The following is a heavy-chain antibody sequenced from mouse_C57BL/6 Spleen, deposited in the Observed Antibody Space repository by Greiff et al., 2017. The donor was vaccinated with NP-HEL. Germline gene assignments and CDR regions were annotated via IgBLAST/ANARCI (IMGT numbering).Heavy chain of an antibody. D-gene: IGHD2-2*01. Sequence: QVQLKQPGAELVKPGASVKLSCKASGYTFTSYWMHWVKQRPGQGLEWIGMIHPNSGSTNYNEKFKSKATLTVDKSSSTAYMQLSSLTSEDSAVYYCARGSTMVSPVSYWGQGTLVTVSA. V-gene: IGHV1-64*01. CDR3: ARGSTMVSPVSY. CDR1: GYTFTSYW. CDR2: IHPNSGST. J-gene: IGHJ3*01.